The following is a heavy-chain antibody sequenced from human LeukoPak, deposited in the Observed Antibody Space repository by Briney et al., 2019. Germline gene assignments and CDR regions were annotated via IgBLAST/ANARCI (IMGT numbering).Heavy chain of an antibody. D-gene: IGHD2-15*01. CDR1: GFTFSSYS. J-gene: IGHJ4*02. CDR3: ARGSGGSCSDFDY. V-gene: IGHV3-48*01. CDR2: ISSSSSSTI. Sequence: PGGSLRLSCAASGFTFSSYSMNWVRQAPGKGLEWVSYISSSSSSTIYCADSVKGRFTISRDNAKNSLYLQMNSLRAEDTAVYYCARGSGGSCSDFDYWGQGTLVTVSS.